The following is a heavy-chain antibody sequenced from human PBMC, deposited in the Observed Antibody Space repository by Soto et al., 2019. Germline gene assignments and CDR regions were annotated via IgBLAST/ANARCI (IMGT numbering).Heavy chain of an antibody. CDR3: AREGRVGGIDY. D-gene: IGHD6-19*01. J-gene: IGHJ4*02. CDR2: ISSIGVAT. Sequence: LRLSCAASGFTFSIHEMNWVRQAPGKGLEWVSYISSIGVATYYADSVKGRFTISRDNAKNSLYLQMNSLRAEDTAVYYCAREGRVGGIDYWGQGTQVTVSS. V-gene: IGHV3-48*03. CDR1: GFTFSIHE.